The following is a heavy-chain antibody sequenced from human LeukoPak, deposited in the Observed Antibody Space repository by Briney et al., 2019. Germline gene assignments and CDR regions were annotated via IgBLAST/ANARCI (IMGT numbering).Heavy chain of an antibody. V-gene: IGHV4-59*01. Sequence: SETLSLTCTVSGGSISSYSWRWIRQPPGKGLEWIGYIYYSGSTNYNPSLKSRVTISVDTSKNQFSLKLSSVTAADTAVYYCARGYDSSGYPFDYWGQGTLVTVSS. CDR2: IYYSGST. J-gene: IGHJ4*02. D-gene: IGHD3-22*01. CDR3: ARGYDSSGYPFDY. CDR1: GGSISSYS.